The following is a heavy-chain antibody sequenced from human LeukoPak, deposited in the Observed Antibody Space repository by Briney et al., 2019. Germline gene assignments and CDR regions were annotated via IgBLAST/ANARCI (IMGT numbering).Heavy chain of an antibody. V-gene: IGHV3-48*01. CDR3: ARVPRIVVDTTTTY. D-gene: IGHD3-22*01. CDR1: GFTFSSNR. J-gene: IGHJ4*02. CDR2: ISSSSSTI. Sequence: GGSLSFSCAASGFTFSSNRMNWVRQAPGKGLEWVSYISSSSSTIYYADSVKGRFTISRDNSKNTLYLQMNSLRAEDTAVYYCARVPRIVVDTTTTYWGQGTLVTVSS.